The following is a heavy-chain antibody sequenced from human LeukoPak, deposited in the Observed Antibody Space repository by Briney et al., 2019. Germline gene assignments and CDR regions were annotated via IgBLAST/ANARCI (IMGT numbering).Heavy chain of an antibody. CDR2: IYYSGST. J-gene: IGHJ4*02. V-gene: IGHV4-59*01. D-gene: IGHD5-24*01. CDR3: ARDARDGYNYLDY. CDR1: GGSISSYY. Sequence: SETLSLTCTVSGGSISSYYWSWIRQPPGKGLEWIGYIYYSGSTNYNPSLKSRVTISVDTSKNQFSLKLSSVTAADTAVYYCARDARDGYNYLDYWGQGTLVTVSS.